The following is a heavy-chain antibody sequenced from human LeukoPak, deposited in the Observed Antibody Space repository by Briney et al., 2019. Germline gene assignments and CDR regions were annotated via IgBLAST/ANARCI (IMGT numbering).Heavy chain of an antibody. CDR1: GGSISSYY. CDR3: ARDLGSSTPSGI. V-gene: IGHV4-39*07. J-gene: IGHJ6*02. D-gene: IGHD3-16*01. Sequence: SETLSLTCTVSGGSISSYYWGWIRQPPGKGLEWIGTIYYSGSTNYNPSLKSRVTISVDKSRNQLFLKLNSVTAADTAVYYCARDLGSSTPSGIWGQGTTVTVSS. CDR2: IYYSGST.